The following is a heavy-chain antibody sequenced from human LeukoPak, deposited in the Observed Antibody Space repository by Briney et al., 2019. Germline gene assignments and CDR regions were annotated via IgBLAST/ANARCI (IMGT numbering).Heavy chain of an antibody. CDR1: GASVKSDY. CDR2: VYYSGST. Sequence: SETLSLTCSVSGASVKSDYWSWIRQSPGKGLEWIANVYYSGSTNYNPSLKSRVTISVDASKNQISLKLSSVTAADTAVYYCARARGGNWPYYFDYWGQGALVSVSS. V-gene: IGHV4-59*08. CDR3: ARARGGNWPYYFDY. J-gene: IGHJ4*02. D-gene: IGHD3-16*01.